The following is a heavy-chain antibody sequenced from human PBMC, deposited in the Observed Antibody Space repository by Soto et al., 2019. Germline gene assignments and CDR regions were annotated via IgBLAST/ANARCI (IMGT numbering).Heavy chain of an antibody. CDR2: IYWDDDK. Sequence: QITLKESGPPLVKPTQTLTLTCTFSGFSLSTSGVGVGWIRQPPGKALEWLALIYWDDDKRYSPSLKSRLTITKDTSKNQVVLTMTNMDPVDTATYYCARLYYGSGLPYFDYWGQGTLVTVSS. CDR3: ARLYYGSGLPYFDY. CDR1: GFSLSTSGVG. V-gene: IGHV2-5*02. D-gene: IGHD3-10*01. J-gene: IGHJ4*02.